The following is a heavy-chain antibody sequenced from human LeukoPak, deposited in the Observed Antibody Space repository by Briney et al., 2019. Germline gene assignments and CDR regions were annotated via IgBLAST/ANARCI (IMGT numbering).Heavy chain of an antibody. V-gene: IGHV3-23*01. CDR2: ISGSGGST. J-gene: IGHJ6*03. CDR1: GFTFSSYA. CDR3: AKGLRVSSGYYYDYYYYYMDV. Sequence: PGGSLRLSCAASGFTFSSYAMSWVRQAPGKGLEWVSAISGSGGSTYYADSVKGRFTISRDNSKNTLYLQMSSLRAEDTAVYYCAKGLRVSSGYYYDYYYYYMDVWGKGTTVTVSS. D-gene: IGHD3-22*01.